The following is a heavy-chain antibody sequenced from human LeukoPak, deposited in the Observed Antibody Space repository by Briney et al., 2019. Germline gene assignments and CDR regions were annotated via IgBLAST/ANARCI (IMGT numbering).Heavy chain of an antibody. CDR3: ARGGADYGDYFATGGFDY. Sequence: PSETLSLTCAVYGGSFSGYYWSWIRQPPGKGLEWIGEINHSGSTNYNPSLKSRVTISVDTSKNQFSLKLSSVTAADTAVYYCARGGADYGDYFATGGFDYWGQGTLVTVSS. J-gene: IGHJ4*02. D-gene: IGHD4-17*01. V-gene: IGHV4-34*01. CDR1: GGSFSGYY. CDR2: INHSGST.